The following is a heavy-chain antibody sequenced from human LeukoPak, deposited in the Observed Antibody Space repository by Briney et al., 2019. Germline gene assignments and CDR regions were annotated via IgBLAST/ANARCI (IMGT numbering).Heavy chain of an antibody. CDR2: ISTSGSTK. CDR3: ARDRDPGYNDSSGYRRVNAFDI. V-gene: IGHV3-48*03. CDR1: GFTFSSYA. J-gene: IGHJ3*02. Sequence: QPGRSLRLSCAASGFTFSSYAMHWVRQAPGKGLEWVSYISTSGSTKYYADSVKGRSTISRDNAKNSLYLQMNSLRAEDTAVYYCARDRDPGYNDSSGYRRVNAFDIWGQGTMVTVSS. D-gene: IGHD3-22*01.